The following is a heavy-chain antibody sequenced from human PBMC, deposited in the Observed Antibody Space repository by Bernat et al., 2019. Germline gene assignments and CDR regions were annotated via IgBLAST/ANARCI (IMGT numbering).Heavy chain of an antibody. D-gene: IGHD2-2*01. CDR3: ARAIVVVPAAIGDMYYFDY. CDR2: IIPIFGTA. Sequence: QVQLVQSGAEVKKPGSSVKVSCKASGGTFSSYAISWVRQAPGQGLEWMGGIIPIFGTANYAQKFQGRVTITADESTSTAYMELSSLRSEDTAVYYCARAIVVVPAAIGDMYYFDYWGQGTLVTVPS. J-gene: IGHJ4*02. CDR1: GGTFSSYA. V-gene: IGHV1-69*01.